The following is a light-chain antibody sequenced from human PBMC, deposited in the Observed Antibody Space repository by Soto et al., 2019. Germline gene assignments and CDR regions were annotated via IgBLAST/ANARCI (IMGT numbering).Light chain of an antibody. J-gene: IGLJ2*01. V-gene: IGLV2-14*01. Sequence: QSALTQPASVSGSPGQSITISCTGTSSDVGGYNYVSWYQQHPGKAPKLMIYDVSNRPSGVSNRFSGSKSGNTASLTISGLPSAEGAAEYCSSSTTSSTPYPVFGGGTKLTVL. CDR2: DVS. CDR1: SSDVGGYNY. CDR3: SSSTTSSTPYPV.